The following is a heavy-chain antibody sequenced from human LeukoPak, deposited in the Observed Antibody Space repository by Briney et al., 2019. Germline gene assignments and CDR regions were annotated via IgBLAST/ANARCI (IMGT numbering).Heavy chain of an antibody. CDR2: INPNSGGT. J-gene: IGHJ6*03. CDR1: GYTFTGYY. D-gene: IGHD3-22*01. V-gene: IGHV1-2*02. Sequence: ASVKVSCKASGYTFTGYYMHWVRQAPGQGLEWMGWINPNSGGTNYAQKFQGRVTMPRDTSISTAYMELSRLRSDDTAVYYCAREDVGTMIVVDYYYYMDVWGKGTTVTISS. CDR3: AREDVGTMIVVDYYYYMDV.